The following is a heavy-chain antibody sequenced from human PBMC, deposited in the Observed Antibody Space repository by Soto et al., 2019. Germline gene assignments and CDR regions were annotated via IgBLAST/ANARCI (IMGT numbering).Heavy chain of an antibody. Sequence: QVQLQQWGAGLLKPSETLSLTCAVYGGSFSNYYWSWIRQPPGKGLEWIGETNHSGTTNYNPSLKSRVTTSVDTSKNQFSLKLTSVTAADTAVYYCARVTRGDYLLTFSLRGMDVWGQGTPVTVSS. CDR3: ARVTRGDYLLTFSLRGMDV. J-gene: IGHJ6*02. CDR2: TNHSGTT. D-gene: IGHD4-17*01. V-gene: IGHV4-34*01. CDR1: GGSFSNYY.